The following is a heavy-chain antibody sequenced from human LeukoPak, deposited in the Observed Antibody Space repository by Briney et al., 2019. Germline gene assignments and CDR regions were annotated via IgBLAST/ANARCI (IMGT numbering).Heavy chain of an antibody. D-gene: IGHD3-22*01. Sequence: ASAKVSCKVSGYTLTELSMHWVRQAPGKGLEWMGGFDPEDGETIYAQKFQGRVTMTEDTTTDTAYMELSSLRSEDTAVYYCATAMIEGAFDIWGQGTMVTVSS. V-gene: IGHV1-24*01. CDR2: FDPEDGET. CDR3: ATAMIEGAFDI. J-gene: IGHJ3*02. CDR1: GYTLTELS.